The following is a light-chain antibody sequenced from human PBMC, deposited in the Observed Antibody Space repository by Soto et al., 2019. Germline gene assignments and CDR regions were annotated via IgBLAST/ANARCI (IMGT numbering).Light chain of an antibody. CDR1: QTVSSN. V-gene: IGKV3-15*01. Sequence: IVMTQSPATLSVSPGERATLSCRASQTVSSNLAWYQHKPGQAPRLLIYGASTRATGIPVRFNGSGSGTDFTLTTSSLQSEDLGVYYCQEYSDWWTFGQGTKVEIK. CDR3: QEYSDWWT. CDR2: GAS. J-gene: IGKJ1*01.